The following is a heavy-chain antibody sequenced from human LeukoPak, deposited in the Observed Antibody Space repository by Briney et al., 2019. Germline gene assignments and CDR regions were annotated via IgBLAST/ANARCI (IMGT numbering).Heavy chain of an antibody. CDR1: GFSINNYW. Sequence: GGSLRLSCAVSGFSINNYWMTWYRQAPGKGLECVAHIKGDASEKYYLDSVKGRFTISGDNAKNSLYLQMNSLRAEDTAVYYCARQAGVTWGQGTLVTVSS. V-gene: IGHV3-7*01. D-gene: IGHD6-19*01. J-gene: IGHJ5*02. CDR3: ARQAGVT. CDR2: IKGDASEK.